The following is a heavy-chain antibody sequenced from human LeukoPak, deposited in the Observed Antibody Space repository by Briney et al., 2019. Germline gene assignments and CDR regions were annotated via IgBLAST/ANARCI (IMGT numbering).Heavy chain of an antibody. Sequence: TGGSLRLSCAASGFTFSSYSMNWVRQAPGKGLERVSAISGSGGSTYYADSVKGRFTISRDNSKNTLYLQMNSLRAEDTAVYYCAKDRRSGWYFDYWGQGTLVTVSS. D-gene: IGHD6-19*01. J-gene: IGHJ4*02. CDR1: GFTFSSYS. CDR3: AKDRRSGWYFDY. V-gene: IGHV3-23*01. CDR2: ISGSGGST.